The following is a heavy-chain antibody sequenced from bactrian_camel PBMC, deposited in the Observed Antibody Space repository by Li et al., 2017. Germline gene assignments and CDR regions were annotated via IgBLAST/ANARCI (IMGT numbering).Heavy chain of an antibody. J-gene: IGHJ4*01. CDR3: AASDRSLIRLDRWEGPNWKY. V-gene: IGHV3S54*01. D-gene: IGHD1*01. CDR1: GSGYISGTAC. Sequence: HVQLVESGGGSVNAGGSLTLSCVASGSGYISGTACMGWFRQVPGKEREGVAAIAPASGTTFYSDSVKGRFSISHVNANNTLHLQMNSLKPEDTAVYYCAASDRSLIRLDRWEGPNWKYWGQGTQVTVS. CDR2: IAPASGTT.